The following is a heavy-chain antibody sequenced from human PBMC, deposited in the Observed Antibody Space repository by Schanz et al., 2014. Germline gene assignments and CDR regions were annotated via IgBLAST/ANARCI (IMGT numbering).Heavy chain of an antibody. CDR1: GFIFRTYG. J-gene: IGHJ3*02. V-gene: IGHV3-30*02. D-gene: IGHD2-8*01. Sequence: QVQLVESGGGLVKPGGSLRLSCAASGFIFRTYGMHWVRQAPGKGLEWVAFIHYDGTYKYYADSVKGRFTISRDNSENTLYLQMNSLRDEDTAVYYCARDMLRRYGALEIWGRGTMVTVSS. CDR2: IHYDGTYK. CDR3: ARDMLRRYGALEI.